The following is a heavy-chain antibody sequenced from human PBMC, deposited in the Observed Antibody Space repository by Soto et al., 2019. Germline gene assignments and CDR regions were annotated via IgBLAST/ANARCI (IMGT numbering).Heavy chain of an antibody. CDR2: IIPIFGTP. CDR3: ARGYTDYDDHSSYYDS. V-gene: IGHV1-69*01. J-gene: IGHJ4*02. D-gene: IGHD3-22*01. Sequence: QVQLVQSGAEVKKPGSSVKVSCKASGGTFSTSLISWVRQAPGQGLEWMGGIIPIFGTPNYAQKFQGRVTITADESTSTVYMELNSLRSEDTAMYYCARGYTDYDDHSSYYDSWGQGTQVTVSS. CDR1: GGTFSTSL.